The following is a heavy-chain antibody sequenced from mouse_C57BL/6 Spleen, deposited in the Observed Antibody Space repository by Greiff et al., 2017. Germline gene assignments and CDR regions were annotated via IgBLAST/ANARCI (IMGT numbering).Heavy chain of an antibody. CDR3: AREGTEAWFAY. CDR1: GYTFTSYW. J-gene: IGHJ3*01. D-gene: IGHD3-3*01. CDR2: IDPSDSYT. Sequence: QVQLKQPGAELVKPGASVKLSCKASGYTFTSYWMQWVKQRPGQGLEWIGEIDPSDSYTNYNQKFKGKATLTVDTSSSTAYMQLSSLTSEDSAVYYCAREGTEAWFAYWGQGTLVTVSA. V-gene: IGHV1-50*01.